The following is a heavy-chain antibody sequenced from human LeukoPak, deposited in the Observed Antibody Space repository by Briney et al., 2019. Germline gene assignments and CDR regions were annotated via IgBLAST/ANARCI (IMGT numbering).Heavy chain of an antibody. J-gene: IGHJ3*02. V-gene: IGHV3-53*05. CDR3: ARWPVTIGGAFDI. D-gene: IGHD3-16*01. Sequence: GGSLRLSCAASGFTVSSNYMSWVRQAPGKGLEWVSVIYSGGSTYYADSVKGRFTISRDNSKNTLYLQMNSLRAEDTAVYYCARWPVTIGGAFDIWGQGTMVTVSS. CDR2: IYSGGST. CDR1: GFTVSSNY.